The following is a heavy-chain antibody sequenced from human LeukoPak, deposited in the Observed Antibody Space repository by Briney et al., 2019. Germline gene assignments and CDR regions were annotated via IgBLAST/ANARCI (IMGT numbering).Heavy chain of an antibody. Sequence: PGGSLRLSCATSGFTFTSYGMYWIRQAPGKGLEWVAVISWDGSNKYYADSVKGRFTISRDNSKNTLYLQMNSLGAEDTAVYYCAKGYRYCSSTSCPYYYMDVWGKGTTVTVSS. J-gene: IGHJ6*03. CDR2: ISWDGSNK. D-gene: IGHD2-2*01. CDR3: AKGYRYCSSTSCPYYYMDV. CDR1: GFTFTSYG. V-gene: IGHV3-30*18.